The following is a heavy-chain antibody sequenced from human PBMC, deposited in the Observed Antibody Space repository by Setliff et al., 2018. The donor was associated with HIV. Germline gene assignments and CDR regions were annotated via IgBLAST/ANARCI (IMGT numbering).Heavy chain of an antibody. Sequence: LRLSCAASGFTFSIYWMHWVRQAPGKGLVWVSRINSDESSTTYADSVKGRFTISRDNAKNTLYLQMNSLRAEDTAVYYCARVGYDYVWGSYAFDIWGQGTLVTVSS. CDR2: INSDESST. J-gene: IGHJ3*02. CDR3: ARVGYDYVWGSYAFDI. V-gene: IGHV3-74*03. D-gene: IGHD3-16*01. CDR1: GFTFSIYW.